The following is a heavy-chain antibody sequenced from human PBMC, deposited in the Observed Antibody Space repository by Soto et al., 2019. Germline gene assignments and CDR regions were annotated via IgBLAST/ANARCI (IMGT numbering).Heavy chain of an antibody. D-gene: IGHD2-2*02. V-gene: IGHV1-8*01. CDR2: MNPNSGNT. CDR1: GYTFTSYD. J-gene: IGHJ6*02. Sequence: ASVKVSCKASGYTFTSYDINWVRQATGQGLEWMGWMNPNSGNTGYAQKFQGRVTMTRNTSISTAYMELSSLRSEDTAVYYCARDRVVPAVITGTTDYYYYLLDFWGQGTTVTVSS. CDR3: ARDRVVPAVITGTTDYYYYLLDF.